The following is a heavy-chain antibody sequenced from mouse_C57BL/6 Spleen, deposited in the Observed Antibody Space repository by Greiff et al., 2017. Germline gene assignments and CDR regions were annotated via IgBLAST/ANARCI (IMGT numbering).Heavy chain of an antibody. J-gene: IGHJ2*01. V-gene: IGHV1-53*01. D-gene: IGHD2-10*02. CDR1: GYTFTSYW. CDR2: INPSNGGT. Sequence: QVQLQQPGTELVKPGASVKLSCKASGYTFTSYWMHWVKQRPGQGLEWIGNINPSNGGTNYNEKFKSKATLTVDKSSSTAYMQLSSLTSEDSAVYSCARWGYGNYGFDYWGQVTTLTVSS. CDR3: ARWGYGNYGFDY.